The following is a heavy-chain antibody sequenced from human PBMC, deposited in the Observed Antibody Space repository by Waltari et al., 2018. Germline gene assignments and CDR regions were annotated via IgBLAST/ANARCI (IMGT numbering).Heavy chain of an antibody. J-gene: IGHJ5*02. D-gene: IGHD3-22*01. CDR1: GGSFSDYY. CDR2: IKHTGNT. CDR3: ARPLPVGGYYWDL. Sequence: HGELQLWGAGLLKPSETLSLTCAVYGGSFSDYYWTWIRQPPGMGLEWIGEIKHTGNTNYNPSLKSRVTLSIDTSKSQISLNLRSVTAADTAVYYCARPLPVGGYYWDLWAQGTLVTVSS. V-gene: IGHV4-34*01.